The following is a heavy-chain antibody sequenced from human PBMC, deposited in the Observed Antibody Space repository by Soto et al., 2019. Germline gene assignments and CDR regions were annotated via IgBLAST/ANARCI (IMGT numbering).Heavy chain of an antibody. CDR1: GGSFSGYY. CDR3: ARGRDDYIWGSYRRIFDY. J-gene: IGHJ4*02. D-gene: IGHD3-16*02. V-gene: IGHV4-34*01. CDR2: INHSGST. Sequence: SETLSLTCAVYGGSFSGYYWSWIRQPPGKGLEWIGEINHSGSTNYNPSLKSRVTISVDTSKNQFSLKLSSVTAADTAVYYCARGRDDYIWGSYRRIFDYWGQGTLVTVSS.